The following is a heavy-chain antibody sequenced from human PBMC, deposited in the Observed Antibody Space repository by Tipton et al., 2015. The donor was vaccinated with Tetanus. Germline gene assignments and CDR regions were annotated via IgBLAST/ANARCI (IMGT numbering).Heavy chain of an antibody. D-gene: IGHD5-12*01. CDR3: ARANNDYPKKGPFDY. CDR1: GGSISSYY. V-gene: IGHV4-59*01. CDR2: IYYSGST. Sequence: TLSLTCTVSGGSISSYYWSWIRQPPGKGLEWIGYIYYSGSTNYNPSLKSRLTISVDTSKNQFSLNLRSVITADTAVYYCARANNDYPKKGPFDYWGQGTLVTVSS. J-gene: IGHJ4*02.